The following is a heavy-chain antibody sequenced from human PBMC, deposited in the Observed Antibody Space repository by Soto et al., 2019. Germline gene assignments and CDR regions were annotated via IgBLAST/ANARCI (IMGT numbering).Heavy chain of an antibody. D-gene: IGHD5-12*01. CDR3: ARANSGDDDEFDY. CDR1: GYTFTGYY. V-gene: IGHV1-2*02. J-gene: IGHJ4*02. Sequence: QVQLVQSGAEVKKPGASVKVSCRASGYTFTGYYLHWVRQAPGQGLEWMGWVSPNSGGSNYAQRFQGRVTMTRDTFITTAYMELTSLRYDDTAVYYCARANSGDDDEFDYWGQGTLVTVSS. CDR2: VSPNSGGS.